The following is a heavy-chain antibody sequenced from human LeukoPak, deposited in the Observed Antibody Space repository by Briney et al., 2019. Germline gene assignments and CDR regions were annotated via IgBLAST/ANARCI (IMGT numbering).Heavy chain of an antibody. CDR1: GGSISSYY. J-gene: IGHJ4*02. CDR3: ASVNYYDSSGYDRTDDY. Sequence: SETLSLTCTVSGGSISSYYWSWIRQPDGKGLEWIGRIYTSGSTNYNPSLKSRVTMSVDTSKNQFSLKLSSVTAADTAVYYCASVNYYDSSGYDRTDDYWGQGTLVTVSS. V-gene: IGHV4-4*07. CDR2: IYTSGST. D-gene: IGHD3-22*01.